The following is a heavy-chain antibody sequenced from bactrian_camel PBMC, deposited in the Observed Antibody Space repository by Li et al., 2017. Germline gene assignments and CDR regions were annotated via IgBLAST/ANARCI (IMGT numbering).Heavy chain of an antibody. Sequence: QVQLVESGGRSVQAGGSLRLSCAAAGDDMSLLCMGWFRQAPGKEREGVAVSETDGTRAYTGSVKGRFTISKDNTKNVLNLQMRNLKPEDSAMYYCAAGHCAGGSCICTRELYDYVDWGLQGTQVTVS. CDR1: GDDMSLLC. CDR2: SETDGTR. D-gene: IGHD4*01. V-gene: IGHV3S53*01. J-gene: IGHJ4*01.